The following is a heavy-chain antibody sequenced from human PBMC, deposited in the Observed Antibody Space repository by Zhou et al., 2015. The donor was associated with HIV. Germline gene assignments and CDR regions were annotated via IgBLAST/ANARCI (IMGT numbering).Heavy chain of an antibody. CDR3: AREGWGSWYFDL. CDR2: IIPVLGTT. Sequence: QVQLVQSGAEVKKPGSSVKVSCKASGGTFSTYGVSWVRKAPGQGLEWMGGIIPVLGTTHYAQRFQGRVTITADKSTSTAYMDLSSLRSVDTAVYYCAREGWGSWYFDLWGRGTLVSVSS. CDR1: GGTFSTYG. J-gene: IGHJ2*01. V-gene: IGHV1-69*06. D-gene: IGHD7-27*01.